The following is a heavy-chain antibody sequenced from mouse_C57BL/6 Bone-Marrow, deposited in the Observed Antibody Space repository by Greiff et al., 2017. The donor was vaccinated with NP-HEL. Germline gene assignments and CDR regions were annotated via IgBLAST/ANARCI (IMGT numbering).Heavy chain of an antibody. D-gene: IGHD1-1*01. V-gene: IGHV2-5*01. J-gene: IGHJ1*03. CDR1: GFSLTSYG. CDR2: IWRGGST. CDR3: AKNNDYYGSSHWYFDV. Sequence: QVQLKESGPGLVQPSQSLSITCTVSGFSLTSYGVHWVRQSPGKGLEWLGVIWRGGSTDYNAAFMSRLSITKDNSKSQVFFKMNSLQADDTAIYYCAKNNDYYGSSHWYFDVWGTGTTVTVSS.